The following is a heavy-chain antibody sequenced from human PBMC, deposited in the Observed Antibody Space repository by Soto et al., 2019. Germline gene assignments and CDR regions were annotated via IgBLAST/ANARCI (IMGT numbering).Heavy chain of an antibody. J-gene: IGHJ4*02. V-gene: IGHV3-30*18. CDR2: ISDDGSNK. CDR1: SFHFANYG. D-gene: IGHD6-13*01. Sequence: LGLSLQASSFHFANYGMHWVRPAPSKGLEWVAVISDDGSNKYYADSVKGRFIISRDSSKDTLYLQMNSLRADDTAIYYCAKDLALPRLAAVGSFDYWGQGTLVTVSS. CDR3: AKDLALPRLAAVGSFDY.